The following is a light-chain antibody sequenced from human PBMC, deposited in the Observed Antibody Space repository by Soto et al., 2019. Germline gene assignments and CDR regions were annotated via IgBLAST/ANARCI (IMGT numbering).Light chain of an antibody. CDR1: QSVSSSY. CDR2: DAS. V-gene: IGKV3D-20*01. Sequence: EIVMTLSPATLSATPGERATLSCGASQSVSSSYLAWYQQKPGLAPRLLIYDASSRATGIPDRFSGSGSGTDFTLTISRLEPEDFAVYYCQQYGSSPQTFAQGAKADIK. J-gene: IGKJ1*01. CDR3: QQYGSSPQT.